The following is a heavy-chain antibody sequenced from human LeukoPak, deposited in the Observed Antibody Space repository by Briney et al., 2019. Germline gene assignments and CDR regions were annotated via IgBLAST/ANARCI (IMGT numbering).Heavy chain of an antibody. J-gene: IGHJ4*02. CDR2: INPSGGST. D-gene: IGHD3-22*01. Sequence: GASVKVSCKASGYTFTSYYMHWVRQAPGQGLEWMGIINPSGGSTSYAQKFQGRVTMTRDTSTSTVYMELSSLRSEDTAVYYCARDGKYYYDSSGYYYLSGWGQGTLVTVSS. V-gene: IGHV1-46*01. CDR3: ARDGKYYYDSSGYYYLSG. CDR1: GYTFTSYY.